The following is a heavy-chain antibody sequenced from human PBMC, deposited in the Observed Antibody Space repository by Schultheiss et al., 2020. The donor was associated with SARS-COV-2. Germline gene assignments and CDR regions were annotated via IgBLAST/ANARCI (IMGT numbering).Heavy chain of an antibody. CDR1: GFTFSSYS. V-gene: IGHV3-23*01. Sequence: GESLKISCAASGFTFSSYSMNWVRQAPGKGLEWVSGISGRGASTYYADSVKGRFTISRDNSKNTLYLQMNSLRAEDTAVYYCAKAGRYYYYYYMDVWGKGTTVTVSS. CDR3: AKAGRYYYYYYMDV. J-gene: IGHJ6*03. CDR2: ISGRGAST.